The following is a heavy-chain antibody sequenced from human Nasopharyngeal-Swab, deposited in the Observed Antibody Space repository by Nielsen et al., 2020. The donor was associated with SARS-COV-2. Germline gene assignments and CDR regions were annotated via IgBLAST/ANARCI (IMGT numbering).Heavy chain of an antibody. V-gene: IGHV3-23*01. CDR3: AKQLLWFGELLDMFDY. Sequence: GGSLRLSCAASGFTFSSYAMSWVRQAQGKGLEWVSAISGSGGSTYYADSVKGRFTISRDNSKNTLYLQMNSLRAEDTAVYYCAKQLLWFGELLDMFDYWGQGTLVTVSS. D-gene: IGHD3-10*01. CDR1: GFTFSSYA. J-gene: IGHJ4*02. CDR2: ISGSGGST.